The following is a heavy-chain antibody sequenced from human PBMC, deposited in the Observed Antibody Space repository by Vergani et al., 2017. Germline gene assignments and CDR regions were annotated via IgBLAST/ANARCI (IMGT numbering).Heavy chain of an antibody. CDR3: GRVADFYGLGSRLLDL. CDR1: GGSMSGYY. J-gene: IGHJ5*02. D-gene: IGHD3-10*01. V-gene: IGHV4-59*01. Sequence: QVRLQESGPGLLKPSETLSLTCSVSGGSMSGYYWSWIRQPPGKELEWIWYMYHSGRTNYNPSLETRVTISGDTSKNQFSLKLNSVTAADTAVYYCGRVADFYGLGSRLLDLWGQGILVTVSS. CDR2: MYHSGRT.